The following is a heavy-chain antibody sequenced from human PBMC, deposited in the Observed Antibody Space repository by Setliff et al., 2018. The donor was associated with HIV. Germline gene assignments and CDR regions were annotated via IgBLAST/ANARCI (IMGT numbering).Heavy chain of an antibody. Sequence: AASVKVSCKASGYSFTDYYIHWVRQAPGQGLEWMGWINPKSDGTNYARKFQGWITMTRDTSISTAYMELSRLRSDDTAVYYCARGMDYYDTSGYYQYYFDYWGQGTLVTVSS. CDR3: ARGMDYYDTSGYYQYYFDY. J-gene: IGHJ4*02. V-gene: IGHV1-2*04. CDR1: GYSFTDYY. CDR2: INPKSDGT. D-gene: IGHD3-22*01.